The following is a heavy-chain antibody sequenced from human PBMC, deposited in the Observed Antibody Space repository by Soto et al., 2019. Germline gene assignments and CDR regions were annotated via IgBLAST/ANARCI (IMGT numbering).Heavy chain of an antibody. D-gene: IGHD4-17*01. Sequence: SETLSLTCTVSGGSISSSSYYWGWIRQPPGKGLEWIGSIYYSGSTYYNPSLKRRVPIAVDTSKNQFSLKLSSWAAADAAGEYCATGTTGTTANFDYWGQETLVTVS. CDR1: GGSISSSSYY. V-gene: IGHV4-39*01. CDR2: IYYSGST. CDR3: ATGTTGTTANFDY. J-gene: IGHJ4*02.